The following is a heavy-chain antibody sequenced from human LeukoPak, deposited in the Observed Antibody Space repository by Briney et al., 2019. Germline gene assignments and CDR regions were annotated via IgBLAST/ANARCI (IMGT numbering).Heavy chain of an antibody. J-gene: IGHJ5*02. V-gene: IGHV5-51*01. CDR2: IYPADSDT. D-gene: IGHD6-6*01. CDR1: GSPFTNYW. Sequence: GASLKISCRGSGSPFTNYWIAWVRPMPGKGLEWMGIIYPADSDTRYSPSFKGQVTISADKSISTTYLQWSSLKASDTAMYYCARRPYSSASREAWFDHWGQGTLVTVSS. CDR3: ARRPYSSASREAWFDH.